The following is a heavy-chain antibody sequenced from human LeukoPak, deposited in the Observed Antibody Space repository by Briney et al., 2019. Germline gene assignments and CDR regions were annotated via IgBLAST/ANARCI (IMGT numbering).Heavy chain of an antibody. CDR1: GGTFSSYA. D-gene: IGHD3-3*01. CDR2: IIPIFGTA. CDR3: ARSAVLILEWLLPEERAFDI. J-gene: IGHJ3*02. V-gene: IGHV1-69*06. Sequence: GASVKVSCKASGGTFSSYAISWVRQAPGQGLEWMGGIIPIFGTANYAQKFQGRVTITADKSTSTAYMELSSLRSEDTAVYYCARSAVLILEWLLPEERAFDIWGQGTMVTVSS.